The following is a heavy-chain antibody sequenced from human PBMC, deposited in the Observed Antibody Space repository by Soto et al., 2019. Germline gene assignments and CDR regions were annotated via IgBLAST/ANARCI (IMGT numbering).Heavy chain of an antibody. CDR3: AKDSHGPIVVVPADYFDY. CDR2: ISYDGSNK. J-gene: IGHJ4*02. Sequence: GGSLRLSCAASGFTFRSYGMHWVRQAPGKGLEWVAVISYDGSNKYYADSVKGRFTISRDNSKNTLYLQMNSLRAEDTAVYYCAKDSHGPIVVVPADYFDYWGQGTLVTVSS. D-gene: IGHD2-2*01. CDR1: GFTFRSYG. V-gene: IGHV3-30*18.